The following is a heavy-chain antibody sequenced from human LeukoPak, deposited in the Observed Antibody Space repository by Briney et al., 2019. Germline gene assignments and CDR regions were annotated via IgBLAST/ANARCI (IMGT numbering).Heavy chain of an antibody. Sequence: SETLSLTCTVSRGSISSYYWNWIRQSPRRGLEWIGYMFHSGSPNYNPSLKSRVAISIDTSKNQFSLKLSSVTAADTAVYYCARGSRYCSNTSCSSFDYWGQGTLVTVSS. CDR2: MFHSGSP. J-gene: IGHJ4*02. D-gene: IGHD2-2*01. CDR3: ARGSRYCSNTSCSSFDY. CDR1: RGSISSYY. V-gene: IGHV4-59*01.